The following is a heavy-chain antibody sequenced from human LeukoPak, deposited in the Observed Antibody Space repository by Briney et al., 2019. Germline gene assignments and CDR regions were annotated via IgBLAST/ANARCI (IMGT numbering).Heavy chain of an antibody. J-gene: IGHJ4*02. CDR1: VYTFTGYY. V-gene: IGHV1-2*02. Sequence: ASVKVSCKASVYTFTGYYMHWVRQAPGQGLEWSGWINPNSGGTNYAQKFQCRITMARDTSISTAYMEPSRLRSADTAVYYCGRANYYGSSLAWGQGTLVTVSS. CDR2: INPNSGGT. CDR3: GRANYYGSSLA. D-gene: IGHD3-10*01.